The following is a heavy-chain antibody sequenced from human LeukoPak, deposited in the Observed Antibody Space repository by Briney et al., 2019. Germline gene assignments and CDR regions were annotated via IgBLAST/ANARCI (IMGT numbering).Heavy chain of an antibody. D-gene: IGHD1-26*01. J-gene: IGHJ4*02. CDR2: INPNSGGT. CDR3: ARDSELPTYYFDY. CDR1: GYTFTSYY. Sequence: ASVTVSCKASGYTFTSYYMHWVRQAPGQGLEWMGWINPNSGGTNYAQKFQGRVTMTRDTSISTAYMELSRLRSDDTAVYYCARDSELPTYYFDYWGQGTLVTVSS. V-gene: IGHV1-2*02.